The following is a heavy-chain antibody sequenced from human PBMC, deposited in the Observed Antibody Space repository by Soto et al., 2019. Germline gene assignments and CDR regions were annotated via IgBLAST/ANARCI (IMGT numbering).Heavy chain of an antibody. V-gene: IGHV1-3*01. D-gene: IGHD4-17*01. J-gene: IGHJ6*02. CDR1: GYTFTSYA. CDR3: ARTVGYYYGMDG. Sequence: QVQLVQSGAEVKKPGASVKVSCKASGYTFTSYAMHWVRQAPGQRLEWMGWINAGNGNTKYSQKFQGRVTITRDTSASTADMELSSLRSEDTAVYYCARTVGYYYGMDGWGQGTTVTVSS. CDR2: INAGNGNT.